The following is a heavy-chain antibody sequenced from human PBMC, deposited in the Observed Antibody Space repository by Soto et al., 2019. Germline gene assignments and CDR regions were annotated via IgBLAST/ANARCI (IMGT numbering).Heavy chain of an antibody. Sequence: PGGSLRLSCAASGFTFSSYGMSWVRQAPGKGLEWVSGISGSGGSTYYADPVRGRFTISRDNSKNTLYLQMSSLRAEDTAVYYYAKDTRLRLRDLSFDAFDYWGQGTLVTVSS. J-gene: IGHJ4*02. D-gene: IGHD3-16*02. CDR3: AKDTRLRLRDLSFDAFDY. CDR1: GFTFSSYG. V-gene: IGHV3-23*01. CDR2: ISGSGGST.